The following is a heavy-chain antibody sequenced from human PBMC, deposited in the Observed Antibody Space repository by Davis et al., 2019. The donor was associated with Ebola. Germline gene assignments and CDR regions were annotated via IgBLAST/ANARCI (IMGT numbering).Heavy chain of an antibody. J-gene: IGHJ4*02. D-gene: IGHD1-26*01. V-gene: IGHV3-30*18. CDR3: AKVSFGSYTGDYFDY. CDR2: ISYDGSNK. Sequence: GESLKISCAASGFTFSSYGMHWVRQAPGKGLEWVAVISYDGSNKYYADSVKGQFTISRDNSKNTLYLQMNSLRAEDTAVYYCAKVSFGSYTGDYFDYWGQGTLVTVSS. CDR1: GFTFSSYG.